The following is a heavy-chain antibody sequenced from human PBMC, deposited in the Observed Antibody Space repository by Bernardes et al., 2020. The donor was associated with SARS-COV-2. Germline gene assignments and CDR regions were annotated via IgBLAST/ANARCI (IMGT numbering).Heavy chain of an antibody. CDR3: ARDQFLEGYYDFWSGYYYMDV. CDR2: IYTSGST. J-gene: IGHJ6*03. V-gene: IGHV4-4*07. Sequence: SETLSLTCTVSGGSISSYYWSWIRQPAGKGLEWIGRIYTSGSTNYNPSLKSRVTMSVDTSKNQFSLKLSSVTAADTAVYYCARDQFLEGYYDFWSGYYYMDVWGKGTTVTVSS. D-gene: IGHD3-3*01. CDR1: GGSISSYY.